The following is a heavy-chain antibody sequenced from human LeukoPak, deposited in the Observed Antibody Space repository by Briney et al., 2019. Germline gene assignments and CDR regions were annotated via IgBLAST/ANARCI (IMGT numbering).Heavy chain of an antibody. CDR3: AVGTRGLFDY. D-gene: IGHD2-8*01. Sequence: GGSLRLSCAASGFTFSRYEVNWVRQAPGKGLEWVSYISNSGSTIYYADSVKGRITISRDNARNSLYLQMNSLRAEDTAVYYCAVGTRGLFDYWGQGTLVTVSS. J-gene: IGHJ4*02. CDR1: GFTFSRYE. CDR2: ISNSGSTI. V-gene: IGHV3-48*03.